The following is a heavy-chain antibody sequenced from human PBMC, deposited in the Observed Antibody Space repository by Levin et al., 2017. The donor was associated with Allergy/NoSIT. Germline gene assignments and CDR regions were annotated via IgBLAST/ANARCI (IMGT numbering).Heavy chain of an antibody. Sequence: LSLTCAASGFTFSSYGMHWVRPAPGKGLEWVAVIWYDGSNKYYADSVKGRFTISRDNSKNTLYLQMNSLRAEDTAVYYCARDSDIVVVPAVQKGMDVWGQGTTVTVSS. CDR3: ARDSDIVVVPAVQKGMDV. CDR1: GFTFSSYG. J-gene: IGHJ6*02. V-gene: IGHV3-33*01. D-gene: IGHD2-2*01. CDR2: IWYDGSNK.